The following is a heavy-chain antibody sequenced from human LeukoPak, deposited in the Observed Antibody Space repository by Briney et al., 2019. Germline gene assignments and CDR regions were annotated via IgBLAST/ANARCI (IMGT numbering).Heavy chain of an antibody. CDR1: GFTFSSYA. CDR3: AREDCSSTSCLTFDY. CDR2: ISYDGSNK. V-gene: IGHV3-30-3*01. D-gene: IGHD2-2*01. J-gene: IGHJ4*02. Sequence: GGSLRLSCAASGFTFSSYAMHWVRQAPGKGLEWVAVISYDGSNKYYADSVKGRFTISRDNSKNTLYLQMNSLRAEDTAVYYCAREDCSSTSCLTFDYWSQGTLVTVSS.